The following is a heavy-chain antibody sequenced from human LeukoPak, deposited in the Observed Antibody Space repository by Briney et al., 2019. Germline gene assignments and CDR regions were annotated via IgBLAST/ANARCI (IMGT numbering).Heavy chain of an antibody. CDR1: GFTFSSYG. V-gene: IGHV3-30*18. D-gene: IGHD3-3*02. CDR3: AKDGLAPE. CDR2: ISYDGSNK. J-gene: IGHJ4*02. Sequence: PGGSLRLSCAASGFTFSSYGMHWVRQAPGKGLEWVAVISYDGSNKYYADSVKGRFTISRDNSKNTLYLQMNSLRAEDTAVYYCAKDGLAPEWGQGTLVTVSS.